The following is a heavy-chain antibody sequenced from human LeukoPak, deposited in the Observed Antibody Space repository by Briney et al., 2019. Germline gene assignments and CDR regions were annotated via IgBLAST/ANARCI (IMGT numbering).Heavy chain of an antibody. D-gene: IGHD2-15*01. Sequence: SQTLSLTCTVSGGSISSVDYYWSWIRQPPGKGLEWIGYIYYSVTTYYNPSLKSRVSISIDTSSNQFSLKLTSVTAADTAVYYCARLRCSGGSCDGAFDIWGQGTTVTVSS. J-gene: IGHJ3*02. V-gene: IGHV4-30-4*01. CDR2: IYYSVTT. CDR1: GGSISSVDYY. CDR3: ARLRCSGGSCDGAFDI.